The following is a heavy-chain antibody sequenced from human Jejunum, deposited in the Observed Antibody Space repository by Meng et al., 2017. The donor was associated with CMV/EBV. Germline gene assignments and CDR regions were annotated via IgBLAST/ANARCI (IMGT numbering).Heavy chain of an antibody. CDR1: Y. D-gene: IGHD3-3*01. Sequence: YMNGVRQAPGKGLEWVSVIYSGGDKHYTDSVKGRFTISRDNSKNTLYLQMNSLRAEDTAVYYCARKTPYYDFWSGNQNYYYYGMDVWGQGTTVTVSS. V-gene: IGHV3-66*02. J-gene: IGHJ6*02. CDR3: ARKTPYYDFWSGNQNYYYYGMDV. CDR2: IYSGGDK.